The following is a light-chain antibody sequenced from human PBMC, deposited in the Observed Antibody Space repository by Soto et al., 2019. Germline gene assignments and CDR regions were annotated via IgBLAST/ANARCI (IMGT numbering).Light chain of an antibody. CDR3: SAWDDSLNGVV. V-gene: IGLV1-44*01. CDR2: GDD. CDR1: FSNIGDNT. Sequence: QSVVTQPPSASGAPGQRVTISCSGSFSNIGDNTVNWYQQVPGTAPKLLIYGDDQRPSGVPDRFSGSRSGTSASLAISGLQSDDEADYYCSAWDDSLNGVVFGGGTKLTVL. J-gene: IGLJ3*02.